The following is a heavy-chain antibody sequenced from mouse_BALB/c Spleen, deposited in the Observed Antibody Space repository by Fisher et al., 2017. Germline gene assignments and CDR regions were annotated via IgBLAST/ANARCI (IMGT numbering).Heavy chain of an antibody. V-gene: IGHV1-63*02. CDR3: ARVPIYYYGSSYGYYAMDY. J-gene: IGHJ4*01. Sequence: KFKGKATLTADTSSNTAYLQLSSLTSEDSAVYYCARVPIYYYGSSYGYYAMDYWGQGTSVTVSS. D-gene: IGHD1-1*01.